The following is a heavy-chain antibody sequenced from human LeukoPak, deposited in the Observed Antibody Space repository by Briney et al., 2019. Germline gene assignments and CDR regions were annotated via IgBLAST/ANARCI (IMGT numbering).Heavy chain of an antibody. CDR1: GLTFDAYA. CDR2: ISWNGGGM. D-gene: IGHD6-6*01. Sequence: QSGGSLRLSCAASGLTFDAYAMHWVRQAPGKGLEWVSGISWNGGGMGYAVSVKGRFTISRDNAKNSLYLQMNSLRDEDTALYYCAKDITGGRSSPYFDSWGQGTLVTVSS. V-gene: IGHV3-9*01. J-gene: IGHJ4*02. CDR3: AKDITGGRSSPYFDS.